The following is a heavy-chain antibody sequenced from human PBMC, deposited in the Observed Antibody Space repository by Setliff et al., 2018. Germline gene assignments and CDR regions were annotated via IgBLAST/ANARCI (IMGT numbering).Heavy chain of an antibody. CDR2: ISYSGTP. V-gene: IGHV4-39*01. CDR1: DDSFTSSRYY. Sequence: KTSETLSLTCTVSDDSFTSSRYYWGWIRQAPGSGLEWIGSISYSGTPYYNASVESRVTIXXXTSRXXXXXXXXXXXXXXXXXXXCVRPGGTTVVARHFDYWGSGILVTVS. J-gene: IGHJ4*01. D-gene: IGHD2-15*01. CDR3: VRPGGTTVVARHFDY.